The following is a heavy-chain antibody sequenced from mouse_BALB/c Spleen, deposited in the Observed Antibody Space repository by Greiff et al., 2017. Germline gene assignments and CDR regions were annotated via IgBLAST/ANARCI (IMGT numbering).Heavy chain of an antibody. CDR1: GFSLTSYG. Sequence: VQRVESGPGLVAPSQSLSITCTVSGFSLTSYGVHWVRQPPGKGLEWLGVIWAGGSTNYNSALMSRLSISKDNSKSQVFLKMNSLQTDDTAMYYCARVYYGTGTGGYYAMDYWGQGTSVTVSS. D-gene: IGHD1-1*01. V-gene: IGHV2-9*02. CDR3: ARVYYGTGTGGYYAMDY. J-gene: IGHJ4*01. CDR2: IWAGGST.